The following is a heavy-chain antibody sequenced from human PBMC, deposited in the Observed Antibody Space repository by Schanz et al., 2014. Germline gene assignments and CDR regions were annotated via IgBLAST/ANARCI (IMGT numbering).Heavy chain of an antibody. J-gene: IGHJ5*02. V-gene: IGHV4-38-2*01. CDR2: ISYSGNT. CDR3: ARPSSVVGITGWFDT. CDR1: GFTFSDYY. Sequence: VQLVESGGGLVRPGDSLRLSCAASGFTFSDYYMTWIRQPPGKGPEWIGSISYSGNTYYTPSLKSRVTISLDTSKNQSPLKLPSVTAADTAVYYCARPSSVVGITGWFDTWGQGTLVTVSS. D-gene: IGHD3-22*01.